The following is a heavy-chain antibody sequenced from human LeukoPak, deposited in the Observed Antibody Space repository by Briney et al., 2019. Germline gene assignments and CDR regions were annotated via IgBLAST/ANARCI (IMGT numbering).Heavy chain of an antibody. Sequence: GGSLRLSCAASGFTFSSYSMNRVRQAPGKGLEWVSSISSSSSYIYYADSVKGRFTISRDNAKNSLYLQTNSLRAEDTAVYYCATSTFGVRYFDYWGQGTLVTVSS. D-gene: IGHD3-10*01. J-gene: IGHJ4*02. CDR2: ISSSSSYI. V-gene: IGHV3-21*01. CDR3: ATSTFGVRYFDY. CDR1: GFTFSSYS.